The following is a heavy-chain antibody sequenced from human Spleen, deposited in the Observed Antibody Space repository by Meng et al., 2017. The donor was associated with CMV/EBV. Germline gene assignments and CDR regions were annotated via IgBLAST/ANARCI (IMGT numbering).Heavy chain of an antibody. CDR2: IFSDGNT. CDR1: GFTFSSYA. J-gene: IGHJ4*02. V-gene: IGHV3-53*05. CDR3: ARARFDH. Sequence: GESLKISCAASGFTFSSYAMSWVRQAPGKGLEWVSVIFSDGNTFYADSVKGRFTISRDTSKNTLYLQMNSLRGEDMAVYYCARARFDHWGQGTLVTVSS.